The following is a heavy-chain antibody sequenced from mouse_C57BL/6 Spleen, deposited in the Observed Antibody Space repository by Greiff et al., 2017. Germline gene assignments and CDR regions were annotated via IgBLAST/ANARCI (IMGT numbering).Heavy chain of an antibody. D-gene: IGHD1-1*01. CDR3: ARGDSSYYFDY. V-gene: IGHV1-50*01. J-gene: IGHJ2*01. CDR2: IDPSDSYT. Sequence: QVQLQQPGAELVKPGASVKLSCKASGYTFTSYWMQWVKQRPGQGLEWIGEIDPSDSYTNYNQKFTGKATLTVDTSSSTAYMQLSSLTSEDSAVYYCARGDSSYYFDYWGQGTTLTVSS. CDR1: GYTFTSYW.